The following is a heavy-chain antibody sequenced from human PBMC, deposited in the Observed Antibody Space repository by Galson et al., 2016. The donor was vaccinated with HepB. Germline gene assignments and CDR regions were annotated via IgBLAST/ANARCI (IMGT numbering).Heavy chain of an antibody. D-gene: IGHD3-10*01. CDR3: ARVFTMVRGVTNTFYCHGMDV. V-gene: IGHV1-2*02. CDR2: INPNSGGT. CDR1: GYTLTDYY. Sequence: SVKVSCKASGYTLTDYYIHWVRQAPGQGLEWMGWINPNSGGTNYAQKFQGRVTMTRDTSISTAYMELSGLKSDDTAVHYCARVFTMVRGVTNTFYCHGMDVWGQGTTVTVSS. J-gene: IGHJ6*02.